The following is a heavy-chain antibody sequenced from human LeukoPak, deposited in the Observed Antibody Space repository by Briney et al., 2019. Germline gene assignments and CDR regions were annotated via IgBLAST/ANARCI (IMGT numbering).Heavy chain of an antibody. V-gene: IGHV3-11*01. Sequence: GGSLRLTCAASGFTFRNYYMSWLRHAPGKGLEWISYISAGGDTIYYADSVKGRFTVSRDNTKNLLFLQMASLRAEDTAVYYCAKDMATVTSTTFDYWGQGTLVTVSS. CDR3: AKDMATVTSTTFDY. CDR2: ISAGGDTI. J-gene: IGHJ4*02. CDR1: GFTFRNYY. D-gene: IGHD4-17*01.